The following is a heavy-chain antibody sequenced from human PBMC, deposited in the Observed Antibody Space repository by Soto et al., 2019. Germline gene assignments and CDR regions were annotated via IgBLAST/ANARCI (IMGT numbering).Heavy chain of an antibody. CDR2: ISKDDNNK. D-gene: IGHD2-15*01. Sequence: GGSLRLSCAASGFTFSSYGMHWVRQAPGKGLEWVAVISKDDNNKYYVDSVKGRFTISRDNSKNTLYLQMNSLRAEDTAVYYCAVGYCSGGSCYVQSFDYWGQGTLVTVSS. CDR1: GFTFSSYG. V-gene: IGHV3-30*03. J-gene: IGHJ4*02. CDR3: AVGYCSGGSCYVQSFDY.